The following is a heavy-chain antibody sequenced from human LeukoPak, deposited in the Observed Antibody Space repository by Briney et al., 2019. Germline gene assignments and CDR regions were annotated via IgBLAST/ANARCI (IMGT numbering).Heavy chain of an antibody. CDR1: GFTFSSYG. V-gene: IGHV3-30*02. Sequence: GGSLRLSCAASGFTFSSYGMHWVRQAPGKGLEWVAFIRYDGSNKYYADSVKSRFTISRDNSKNTLYLQMNSLRAEDTAVYYCARDNYYYDSSGYYHFDYWGQGTLVTVSS. D-gene: IGHD3-22*01. CDR2: IRYDGSNK. CDR3: ARDNYYYDSSGYYHFDY. J-gene: IGHJ4*02.